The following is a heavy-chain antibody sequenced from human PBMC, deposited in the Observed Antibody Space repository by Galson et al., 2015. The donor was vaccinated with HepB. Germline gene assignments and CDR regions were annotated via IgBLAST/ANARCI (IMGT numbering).Heavy chain of an antibody. CDR1: RFRFNDSA. V-gene: IGHV3-73*01. D-gene: IGHD3-16*01. CDR3: GGGGDY. J-gene: IGHJ4*02. CDR2: IKSKSNNYAA. Sequence: SLRLSCAVSRFRFNDSAIHWVRQASGRGLEWVGLIKSKSNNYAARYGASVKGRFTISRDDSKDTTFLLMNSLKIEDTAMYYCGGGGDYRGQGILVTVSS.